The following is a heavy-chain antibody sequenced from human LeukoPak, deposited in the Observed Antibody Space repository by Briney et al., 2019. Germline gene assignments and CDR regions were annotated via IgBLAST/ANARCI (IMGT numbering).Heavy chain of an antibody. J-gene: IGHJ3*02. D-gene: IGHD3-10*01. CDR1: GGSVSSGTDY. CDR3: ARLEWFGELSPFET. Sequence: ETLSLTCTVSGGSVSSGTDYWSWIRQPPGEGLEWIGYIYYSGSTNYNPSLKSRVPISVDSSKNQFSLKLSSVTAADTGVYYCARLEWFGELSPFETWGQGKMCTASS. V-gene: IGHV4-61*01. CDR2: IYYSGST.